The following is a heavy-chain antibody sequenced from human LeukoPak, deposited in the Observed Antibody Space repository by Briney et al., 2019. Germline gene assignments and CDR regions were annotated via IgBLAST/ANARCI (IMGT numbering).Heavy chain of an antibody. V-gene: IGHV1-3*01. CDR2: INAGNGNT. J-gene: IGHJ5*02. Sequence: ASVKVSCKASGYTFTSYGISWVRQAPGQGLEWMGWINAGNGNTKYSQKFQGRVTITRDTSASTAYMELSSLRSEDTAVYYCARGPLRITIFGVVTAPPFDPWGQGTLVTVSS. D-gene: IGHD3-3*01. CDR1: GYTFTSYG. CDR3: ARGPLRITIFGVVTAPPFDP.